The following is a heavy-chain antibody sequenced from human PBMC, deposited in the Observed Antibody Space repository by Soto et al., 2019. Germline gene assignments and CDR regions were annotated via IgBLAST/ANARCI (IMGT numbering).Heavy chain of an antibody. CDR3: ARYSYGSDYYFAY. Sequence: SETLSLTCTVSGGSIKSYYWSWIRQPPGKGLEWIGSIYYSGSTNSNPSLKSRVIMSVDTSKNQFSLKLSAVIAADTAIYYCARYSYGSDYYFAYWGQGTLVTVSS. CDR2: IYYSGST. J-gene: IGHJ4*02. CDR1: GGSIKSYY. V-gene: IGHV4-59*01. D-gene: IGHD3-10*01.